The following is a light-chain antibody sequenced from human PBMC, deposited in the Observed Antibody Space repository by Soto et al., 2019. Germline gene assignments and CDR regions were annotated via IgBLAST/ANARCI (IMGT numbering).Light chain of an antibody. CDR3: QSYDSSLSGRVV. CDR2: GNS. V-gene: IGLV1-40*01. Sequence: QSVLTQPPSVSGAPGQRVTISCTGSSSNIWAGYDVHWYQQLPGTAPKLLIYGNSNRPSGVPDRFSGSKSGTSASLAITGRQAEDEADYDCQSYDSSLSGRVVFGGGTKLPVL. CDR1: SSNIWAGYD. J-gene: IGLJ2*01.